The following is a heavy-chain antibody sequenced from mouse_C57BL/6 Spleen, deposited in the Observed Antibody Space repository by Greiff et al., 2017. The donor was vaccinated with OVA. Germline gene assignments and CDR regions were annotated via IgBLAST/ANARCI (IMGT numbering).Heavy chain of an antibody. CDR2: INPNNGGT. CDR3: ARPNYYGSSPSYWYFDV. Sequence: VQLQQSGPELVKPGASVKIPCKASGYTFTDYNMDWVKQSHGKSLEWIGDINPNNGGTIYNQKFKGKATLTVDKSSSTAYMELRSLTSEDTAVYYCARPNYYGSSPSYWYFDVWGTGTTVTVSS. V-gene: IGHV1-18*01. CDR1: GYTFTDYN. J-gene: IGHJ1*03. D-gene: IGHD1-1*01.